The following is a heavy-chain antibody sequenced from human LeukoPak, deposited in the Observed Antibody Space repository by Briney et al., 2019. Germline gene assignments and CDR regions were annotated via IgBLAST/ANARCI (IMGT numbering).Heavy chain of an antibody. CDR1: GFTFSNAW. CDR2: ISTSGDST. V-gene: IGHV3-64D*06. CDR3: VKEGISAAGRTKHFDY. D-gene: IGHD6-13*01. Sequence: PGGSLRLSCAASGFTFSNAWMSWVRQAPGKGLEYVSAISTSGDSTYYADSVKGRFTISRDNSKNTLYLQLSSLRADDTAVYYCVKEGISAAGRTKHFDYWGQGTLVTVSS. J-gene: IGHJ4*02.